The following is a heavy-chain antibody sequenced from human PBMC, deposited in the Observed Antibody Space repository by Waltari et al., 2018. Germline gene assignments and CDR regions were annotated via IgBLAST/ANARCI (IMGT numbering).Heavy chain of an antibody. D-gene: IGHD5-18*01. Sequence: QVQLVQSGAEVKKPGASVKVSCKASGYTFTGYYMHWVRQAPGQGLEWMGRINPNSGGTNYAQKFQGRVTMTRDTSISTAYMELSRLRSDDTAVYYCARTRGYSYGIYYYYYYGMDVWGHGTTVTVSS. V-gene: IGHV1-2*06. CDR2: INPNSGGT. CDR1: GYTFTGYY. CDR3: ARTRGYSYGIYYYYYYGMDV. J-gene: IGHJ6*02.